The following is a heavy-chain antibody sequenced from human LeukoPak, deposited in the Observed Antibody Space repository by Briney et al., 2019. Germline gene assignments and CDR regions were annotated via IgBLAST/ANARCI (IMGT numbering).Heavy chain of an antibody. V-gene: IGHV1-18*01. Sequence: GASVKVSCKASGYTFTSYGISWVRQAPGQGLEWMGWISAYNGNTNYAQKLQGRVTMTIDTSTSTAYMELRSLRSDDTAVYYCARGSIAAAGSSEYYYYYMDVWGKGTTVTVSS. J-gene: IGHJ6*03. D-gene: IGHD6-13*01. CDR2: ISAYNGNT. CDR3: ARGSIAAAGSSEYYYYYMDV. CDR1: GYTFTSYG.